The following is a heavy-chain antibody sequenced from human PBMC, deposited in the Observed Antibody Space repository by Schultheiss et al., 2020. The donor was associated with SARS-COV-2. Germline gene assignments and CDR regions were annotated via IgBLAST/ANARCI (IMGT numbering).Heavy chain of an antibody. V-gene: IGHV4-59*11. D-gene: IGHD3-10*01. CDR3: AGGPTWFHYYYALDV. Sequence: SETLSLTCAVYCGSFSGHYWSWIRQPPGKGLEWIGYIYYSGSTYYNPSLKSRVSISLDTSKDQFSLNLNSVIAADTAIYYCAGGPTWFHYYYALDVWGQGTPVTVSS. CDR1: CGSFSGHY. J-gene: IGHJ6*02. CDR2: IYYSGST.